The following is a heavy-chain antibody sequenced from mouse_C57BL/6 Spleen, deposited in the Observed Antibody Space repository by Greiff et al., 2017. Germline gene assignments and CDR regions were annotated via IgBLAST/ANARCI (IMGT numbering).Heavy chain of an antibody. D-gene: IGHD2-3*01. CDR2: ISDGGSYT. CDR3: AREGGLLGYAMDY. V-gene: IGHV5-4*01. CDR1: GFTFSSYA. Sequence: EVQGVESGGGLVKPGGSLKLSCAASGFTFSSYAMSWVRQTPEKRLEWVATISDGGSYTYYPDNVKGRFTISRDNAKNNLYLQMSHLKSEDTAMYYCAREGGLLGYAMDYWGQGTSVTVSS. J-gene: IGHJ4*01.